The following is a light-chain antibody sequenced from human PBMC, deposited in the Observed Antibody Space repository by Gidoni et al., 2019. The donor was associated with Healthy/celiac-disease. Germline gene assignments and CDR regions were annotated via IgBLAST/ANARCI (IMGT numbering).Light chain of an antibody. Sequence: EIVITQSPATLSVSPGERATLSCRASQSVSSNLAWYQQKPGQVPRLLIYGASTRATGIPARFSGSGSGTEFTLTISSLQSEDFAVYYCQQYNNWPPPTFXQXTKVEIK. CDR1: QSVSSN. CDR2: GAS. CDR3: QQYNNWPPPT. V-gene: IGKV3-15*01. J-gene: IGKJ1*01.